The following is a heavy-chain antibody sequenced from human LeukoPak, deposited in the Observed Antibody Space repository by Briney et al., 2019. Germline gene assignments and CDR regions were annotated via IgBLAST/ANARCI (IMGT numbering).Heavy chain of an antibody. V-gene: IGHV3-30*18. J-gene: IGHJ4*02. CDR2: ISYDGSNK. CDR3: AKDLYDSSGPTDY. CDR1: GFTFSNAW. Sequence: GGSLRLSCAASGFTFSNAWMSWVRQAPGKGLEWVAVISYDGSNKYYADSVKGRFTISRDNSKNTLYLQMNSLRAEDTAVYYCAKDLYDSSGPTDYWGQGTLVTVSS. D-gene: IGHD3-22*01.